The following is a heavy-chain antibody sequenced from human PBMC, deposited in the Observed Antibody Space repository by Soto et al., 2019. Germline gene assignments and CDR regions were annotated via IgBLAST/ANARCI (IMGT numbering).Heavy chain of an antibody. V-gene: IGHV3-23*01. CDR1: GFTFSSYA. D-gene: IGHD1-26*01. CDR2: IGASGAGT. J-gene: IGHJ4*02. Sequence: GWSLRLSCAASGFTFSSYAMSWVRQAPGKGLEWVSGIGASGAGTYYADSVKGRFIISRDNSKNTLHLQMNSLRAEDTAVYYCALRNTGSYFDYWRQGTLVTVSS. CDR3: ALRNTGSYFDY.